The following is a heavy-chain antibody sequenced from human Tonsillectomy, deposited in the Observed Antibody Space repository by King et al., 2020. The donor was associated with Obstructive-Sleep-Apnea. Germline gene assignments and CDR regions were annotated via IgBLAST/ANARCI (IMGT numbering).Heavy chain of an antibody. J-gene: IGHJ5*02. Sequence: VQLVESGGGLVKPGGSLRLSCAASGLSFTNAWMSWFRQSPGKGLEWVGRIKSERAGGTTDYAAPVKGRFTISRDDSKNTLYLQMNSLKTEDTAVYYCTTLYRLDPWGQGTLVTVSS. CDR3: TTLYRLDP. D-gene: IGHD4-11*01. CDR2: IKSERAGGTT. CDR1: GLSFTNAW. V-gene: IGHV3-15*01.